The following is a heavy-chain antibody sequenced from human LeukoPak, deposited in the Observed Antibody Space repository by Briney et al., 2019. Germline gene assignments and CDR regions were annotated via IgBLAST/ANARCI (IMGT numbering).Heavy chain of an antibody. Sequence: SETLSVTCTVSGGSISSNYWSWVRQPPGKGLEWIGYIHYSGRTNYNPSLKSRVTISVDTSKNQFSLKLSSVTAADTAVYYCATEVAPSDHYYYYGMDVWGQGTTVTVSS. V-gene: IGHV4-59*01. CDR3: ATEVAPSDHYYYYGMDV. CDR2: IHYSGRT. D-gene: IGHD5-12*01. CDR1: GGSISSNY. J-gene: IGHJ6*02.